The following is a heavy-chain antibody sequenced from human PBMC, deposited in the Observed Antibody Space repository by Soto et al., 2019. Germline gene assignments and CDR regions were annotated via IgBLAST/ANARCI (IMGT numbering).Heavy chain of an antibody. J-gene: IGHJ4*02. CDR3: ARLSNDYGDSDY. CDR2: IYYSGST. CDR1: GGSTSSYY. V-gene: IGHV4-59*12. Sequence: PSETLSLTCTVSGGSTSSYYWSWIRQPPGKGLEWIGYIYYSGSTNYNPSLKSRVTISVDTSKNQFSLKLSSVTAADTAVYYCARLSNDYGDSDYWGQGTLVTVSS. D-gene: IGHD4-17*01.